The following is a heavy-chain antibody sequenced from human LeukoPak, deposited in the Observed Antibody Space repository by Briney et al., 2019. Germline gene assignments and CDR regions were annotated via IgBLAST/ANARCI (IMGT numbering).Heavy chain of an antibody. J-gene: IGHJ3*02. V-gene: IGHV4-30-4*01. CDR1: GGSISSGDYY. CDR3: ATHSSDWYPDAFDI. CDR2: IYYSGNT. D-gene: IGHD6-19*01. Sequence: SETLSLTCTVSGGSISSGDYYWSWIRQPPGKGLEWFGYIYYSGNTYYNPSLKRRVTISVDTSKNQFSLKLTSVTAADTAMYYCATHSSDWYPDAFDIWGQGTMVTVSS.